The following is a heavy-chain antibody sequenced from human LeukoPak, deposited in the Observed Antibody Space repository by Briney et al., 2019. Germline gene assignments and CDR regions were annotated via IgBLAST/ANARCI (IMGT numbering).Heavy chain of an antibody. V-gene: IGHV4-59*01. D-gene: IGHD3-22*01. CDR2: IYYSGST. Sequence: SETLSLTCTVSGGSISSYYWSWIRQPPGKGLEWIGYIYYSGSTNYNPSLKSRVTISVDTSKNQFSLKLSSVTAADTAVYYCARDQYYDSSGYQDAFDIWGQGTMVTVSS. CDR3: ARDQYYDSSGYQDAFDI. J-gene: IGHJ3*02. CDR1: GGSISSYY.